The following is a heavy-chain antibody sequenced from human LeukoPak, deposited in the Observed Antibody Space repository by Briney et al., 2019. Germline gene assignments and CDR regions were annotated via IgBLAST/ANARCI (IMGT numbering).Heavy chain of an antibody. Sequence: KAGGSLRLSCAASGFTFSSYSMNWVRQAPGKGLEWVSSISSSSSYIYYADSVKGRFTISRDNAKNSLYLQMNSLRAEDTAVYYCARDLSGIHYDILTDVANSWGQGTLVTVSS. CDR1: GFTFSSYS. D-gene: IGHD3-9*01. V-gene: IGHV3-21*01. J-gene: IGHJ4*02. CDR2: ISSSSSYI. CDR3: ARDLSGIHYDILTDVANS.